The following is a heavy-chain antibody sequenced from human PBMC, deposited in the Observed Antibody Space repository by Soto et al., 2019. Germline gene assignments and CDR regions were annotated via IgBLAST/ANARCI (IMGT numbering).Heavy chain of an antibody. Sequence: NPVGSLRLSCISSGFTFRTYTMNWVRQAPGKGLEWVSGIRGFSPYTFYAESVKGRFTISRDNAKNSLFLQMNSLRAEDTAVYYCARDRGYDAHDFYYYGMDVWGQGTTVTVSS. J-gene: IGHJ6*02. CDR3: ARDRGYDAHDFYYYGMDV. V-gene: IGHV3-21*01. CDR2: IRGFSPYT. CDR1: GFTFRTYT. D-gene: IGHD2-15*01.